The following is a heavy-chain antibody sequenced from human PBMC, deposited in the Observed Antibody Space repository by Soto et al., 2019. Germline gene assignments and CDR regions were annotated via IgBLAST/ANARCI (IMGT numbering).Heavy chain of an antibody. D-gene: IGHD3-3*01. V-gene: IGHV1-46*01. CDR3: ASLAWGYDFWSGLNYYYYGMDV. CDR1: GYTFTSYY. J-gene: IGHJ6*02. Sequence: ASVKVSCKASGYTFTSYYMHWVRQAPGQGLEWMGIINPSGGSTSYAQKFQGRVTMTRDTSTSTVYMELSSLRSEDTAVYYCASLAWGYDFWSGLNYYYYGMDVWGQGTTVTVSS. CDR2: INPSGGST.